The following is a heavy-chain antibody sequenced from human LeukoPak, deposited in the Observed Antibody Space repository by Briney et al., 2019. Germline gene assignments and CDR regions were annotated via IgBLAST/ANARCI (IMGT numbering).Heavy chain of an antibody. J-gene: IGHJ4*02. D-gene: IGHD2-2*01. V-gene: IGHV3-23*01. Sequence: PGGSLRLSCAAPGFTFSNNAMSWVRQAPGKGLEWVSAISGSGGNTYYADSVKGRFTISRDNSKNTLFLQMNSLRAEDTAVYYCAKEAQGCSITSCYFDSWGQGNLVTVSS. CDR3: AKEAQGCSITSCYFDS. CDR1: GFTFSNNA. CDR2: ISGSGGNT.